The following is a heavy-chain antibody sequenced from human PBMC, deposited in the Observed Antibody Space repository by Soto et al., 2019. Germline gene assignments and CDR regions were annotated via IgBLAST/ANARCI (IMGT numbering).Heavy chain of an antibody. CDR3: ASADASTARICFDY. J-gene: IGHJ4*02. CDR1: GFTFSSYS. V-gene: IGHV3-21*01. Sequence: GGTLRLSCAASGFTFSSYSMNWVRQAPGKGLEWVSSISSSTSYIYYADSVKGRFTISRDNAKNSLYLQMNSLRAEDTAVYYFASADASTARICFDYWGQGTLVTVSS. D-gene: IGHD5-18*01. CDR2: ISSSTSYI.